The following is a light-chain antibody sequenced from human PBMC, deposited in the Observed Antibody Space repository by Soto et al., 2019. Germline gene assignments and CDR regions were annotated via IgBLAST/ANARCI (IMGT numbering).Light chain of an antibody. J-gene: IGLJ3*02. CDR3: SSYTSSSPLE. Sequence: QSALTQPASVSGSPGQSITISCTGTSSDVGGYNYVSWYQQHPGKAPKLMIYDVSNRPSGVSNRFSGSKSGNTASLNISGLQAEDEADYYCSSYTSSSPLEFGGGTKLPVL. CDR2: DVS. CDR1: SSDVGGYNY. V-gene: IGLV2-14*01.